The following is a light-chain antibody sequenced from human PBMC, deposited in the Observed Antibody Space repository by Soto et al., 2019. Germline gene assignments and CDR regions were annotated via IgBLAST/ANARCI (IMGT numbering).Light chain of an antibody. V-gene: IGLV1-40*01. CDR1: SSNIGAGYD. Sequence: QTVVTQPPSVSGAPGQRVTISCSGSSSNIGAGYDVHWYQQLPGTAPRLLIYVSRNRPSGVPDRFSGSKSGTSASLAITGLPTDDEADYYCPSYDSSLRLAVFGGGTKLTVL. CDR2: VSR. CDR3: PSYDSSLRLAV. J-gene: IGLJ3*02.